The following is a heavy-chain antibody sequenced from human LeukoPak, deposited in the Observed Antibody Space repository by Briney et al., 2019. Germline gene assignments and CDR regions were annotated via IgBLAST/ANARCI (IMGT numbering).Heavy chain of an antibody. Sequence: PGGSLRPSCAASGFTFGTYAMSWVRQDPRKGLEWVSGMNGSGTSIYYADAVKGRFTISRDNSKNTLFLQMNSLRAEDTAVYYCVKASRYFGEFDYWGQGALVTVSS. J-gene: IGHJ4*02. CDR3: VKASRYFGEFDY. CDR2: MNGSGTSI. V-gene: IGHV3-23*01. CDR1: GFTFGTYA. D-gene: IGHD3-9*01.